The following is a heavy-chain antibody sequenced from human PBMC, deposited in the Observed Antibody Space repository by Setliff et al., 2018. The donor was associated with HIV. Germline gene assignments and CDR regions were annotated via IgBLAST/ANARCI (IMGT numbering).Heavy chain of an antibody. D-gene: IGHD5-18*01. V-gene: IGHV1-69*06. CDR3: ARGYSYGRTFNLLD. Sequence: VASVKVSCKASGDSFDTYSMNWVRQAPGQGLEWMGGTIPYFRTINYAQKFQGRITITADISTSTAYMELSSLRSEDTAVYYCARGYSYGRTFNLLDWGQGTLVTVSS. CDR1: GDSFDTYS. CDR2: TIPYFRTI. J-gene: IGHJ4*02.